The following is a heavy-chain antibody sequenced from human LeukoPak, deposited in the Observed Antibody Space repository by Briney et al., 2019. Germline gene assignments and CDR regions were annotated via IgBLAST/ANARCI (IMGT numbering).Heavy chain of an antibody. Sequence: ASVKVSCTASGYTFTGYYMHWVRQAPGQGLEWMGWINPNSGGTNYAQKFQGRVTMTRDTSISTAYMELSRLRSDDTAVYYCARDLTEDYYYYMDVWGKGTTVTVSS. V-gene: IGHV1-2*02. CDR2: INPNSGGT. J-gene: IGHJ6*03. CDR3: ARDLTEDYYYYMDV. CDR1: GYTFTGYY.